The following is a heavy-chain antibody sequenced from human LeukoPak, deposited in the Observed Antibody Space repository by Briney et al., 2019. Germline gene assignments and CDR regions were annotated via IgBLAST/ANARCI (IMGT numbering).Heavy chain of an antibody. CDR1: GYTFTGYY. CDR3: ARDGPIAVAGFYYYYYMDV. V-gene: IGHV1-2*02. J-gene: IGHJ6*03. Sequence: GASVKVSCKASGYTFTGYYMHWVRQAPGQGLEWMGWINPNSGGTNYAQKFQGRVTMTRDTSISTAYMELSRLRSDDTAVYYCARDGPIAVAGFYYYYYMDVWGKGTTVTISS. CDR2: INPNSGGT. D-gene: IGHD6-19*01.